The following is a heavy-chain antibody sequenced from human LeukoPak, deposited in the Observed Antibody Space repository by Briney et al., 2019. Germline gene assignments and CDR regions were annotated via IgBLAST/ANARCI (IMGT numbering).Heavy chain of an antibody. CDR1: GFTFSSYS. D-gene: IGHD4-23*01. CDR2: ISSSSSYI. CDR3: ARGSTTVVTLRSLDY. J-gene: IGHJ4*02. V-gene: IGHV3-21*01. Sequence: SGGSLRLSCAASGFTFSSYSMNWVRQAPGKGLEWVSSISSSSSYIYYADSVKGRFTISRDNAKNSLYLQMNSLRAEDTAVYYCARGSTTVVTLRSLDYWGQGTLVTVSS.